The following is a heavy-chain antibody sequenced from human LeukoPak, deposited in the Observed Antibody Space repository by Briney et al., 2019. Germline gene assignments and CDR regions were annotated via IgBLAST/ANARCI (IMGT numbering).Heavy chain of an antibody. Sequence: SETLSLTCTVSGGSIGSYYWSWIRQPPGKGLEWIGYIYTSGSTNYNPSLKSRITISVDTSKNQFSLKLSSVTAADTAVYYCAAGKPAAKSLDYWGQGTLVTVSS. V-gene: IGHV4-4*09. J-gene: IGHJ4*02. CDR3: AAGKPAAKSLDY. CDR2: IYTSGST. D-gene: IGHD2-2*01. CDR1: GGSIGSYY.